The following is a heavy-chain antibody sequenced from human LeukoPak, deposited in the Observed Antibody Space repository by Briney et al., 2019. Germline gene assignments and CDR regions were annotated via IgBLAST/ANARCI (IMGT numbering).Heavy chain of an antibody. D-gene: IGHD2/OR15-2a*01. V-gene: IGHV1-2*02. CDR1: GYTFTGYY. CDR3: ASHSTLAPPTTDY. J-gene: IGHJ4*02. CDR2: INPNTGGI. Sequence: ASVKVSCKPSGYTFTGYYIHWVRQAPGQGLEGMGWINPNTGGINYAQKFQGRVTMTRDTSINTVYMEVSRLRSDDTAIYYCASHSTLAPPTTDYWGQGTLVTVSS.